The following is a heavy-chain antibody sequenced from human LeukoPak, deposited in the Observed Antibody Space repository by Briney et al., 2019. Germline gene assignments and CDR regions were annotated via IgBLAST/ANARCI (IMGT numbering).Heavy chain of an antibody. D-gene: IGHD2-15*01. CDR3: ASAVCSGGSCHHNLRAFDI. V-gene: IGHV1-2*02. CDR1: GYTFTGYY. J-gene: IGHJ3*02. CDR2: INPNSGGT. Sequence: ASVKVSCKASGYTFTGYYMHWVRQAPGQGLEWMGWINPNSGGTNYAQKFQGRVTMTRDTSISTAYMELSRLRSDDTAVYYCASAVCSGGSCHHNLRAFDIWGQGTMVTVSS.